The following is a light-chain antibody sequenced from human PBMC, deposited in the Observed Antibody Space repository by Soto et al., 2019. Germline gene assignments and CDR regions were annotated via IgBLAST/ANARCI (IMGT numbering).Light chain of an antibody. J-gene: IGLJ3*02. Sequence: QSALTQPPSASGSPGQSVTISCTGSSSDVGGYNYVSWYQQHPGKAPKLMIYEVTKRPSGVPDRFSGSKSGNTASLTVYGIQAEEEDDYYCSSYAGSNILLFGGGTKLAFL. CDR3: SSYAGSNILL. CDR2: EVT. V-gene: IGLV2-8*01. CDR1: SSDVGGYNY.